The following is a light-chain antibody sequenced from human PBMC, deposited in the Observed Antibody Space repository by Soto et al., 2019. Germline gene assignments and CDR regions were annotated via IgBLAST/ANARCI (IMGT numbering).Light chain of an antibody. CDR1: QDVDKW. V-gene: IGKV1-5*03. J-gene: IGKJ1*01. CDR2: KSS. CDR3: QQYSSYWT. Sequence: ILMSQSPSSLSASVGDTVTITCRASQDVDKWLAWYQQKPGKAPKLLIYKSSTLIGGVPSRFSAVGSGTEYSLTISGLQPEDVATYYRQQYSSYWTFGQGTKVDIK.